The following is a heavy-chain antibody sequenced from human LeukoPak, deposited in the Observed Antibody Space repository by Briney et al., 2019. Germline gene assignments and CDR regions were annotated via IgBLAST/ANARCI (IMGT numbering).Heavy chain of an antibody. Sequence: PSETLSLTCTVSGGYISSYYWSWIRQPPGKGLEWIGYIYYSGSTNYNPSLKSRVTISVDTSKNQFSLKLSSVTAADTAVYYCARGLGMATSDYWGQGTLVTVSS. J-gene: IGHJ4*02. CDR1: GGYISSYY. V-gene: IGHV4-59*01. CDR3: ARGLGMATSDY. D-gene: IGHD5-24*01. CDR2: IYYSGST.